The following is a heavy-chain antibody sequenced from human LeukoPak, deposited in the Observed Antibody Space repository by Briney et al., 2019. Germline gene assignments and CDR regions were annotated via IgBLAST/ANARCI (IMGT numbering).Heavy chain of an antibody. CDR2: IKRDGSQE. J-gene: IGHJ5*02. D-gene: IGHD3-3*01. CDR3: VRDTTESSNFWSGLGP. V-gene: IGHV3-7*01. Sequence: GGSLRLSCVASGFTFSKYWMTWVRQAPGKGLEWVANIKRDGSQEYYVDAVKGRFTISRDNAKNSLYLQMNSLRVEDTAVYYCVRDTTESSNFWSGLGPWGQGTLLTVSS. CDR1: GFTFSKYW.